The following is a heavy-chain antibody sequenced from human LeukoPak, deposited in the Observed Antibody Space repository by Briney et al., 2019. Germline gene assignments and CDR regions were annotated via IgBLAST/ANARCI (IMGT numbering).Heavy chain of an antibody. J-gene: IGHJ6*04. D-gene: IGHD6-25*01. CDR1: GFTFSRYW. CDR3: ARAGTPIYSSGWVYMDV. Sequence: GGSLRLTCKASGFTFSRYWMNWVRQAPGKGLEWVANINLEGTEKYYLNSVEGRFSISRDNAKNSLYLQMNNLRGEDTAVYYCARAGTPIYSSGWVYMDVWGKGTTVTISS. V-gene: IGHV3-7*01. CDR2: INLEGTEK.